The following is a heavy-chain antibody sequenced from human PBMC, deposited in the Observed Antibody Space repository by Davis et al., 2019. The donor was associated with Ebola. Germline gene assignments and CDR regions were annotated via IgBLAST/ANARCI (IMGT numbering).Heavy chain of an antibody. CDR3: ARGTIFGVVVY. V-gene: IGHV3-23*01. Sequence: GGSLRLSCAASGFTFSSYTMSWVRQAPGKGLEWVSAVSGSGITTYYADSVKGRFTISRDNSKNTLYMQMNSLRGDDTAVYYCARGTIFGVVVYWGQGTLVTVSS. J-gene: IGHJ4*02. CDR2: VSGSGITT. D-gene: IGHD3-3*01. CDR1: GFTFSSYT.